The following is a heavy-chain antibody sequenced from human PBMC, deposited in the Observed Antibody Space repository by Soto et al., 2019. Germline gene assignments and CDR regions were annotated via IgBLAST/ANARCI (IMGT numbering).Heavy chain of an antibody. CDR1: GGSINTFY. D-gene: IGHD5-12*01. CDR3: AREGSYSAYNFAHGIQLWSFDF. Sequence: SETLSLTCTGSGGSINTFYWSWVRQPAGKGLEWIGRIFSSGSISFNPSLESRVAMSVDTSKNHFSLNLSSVTAADMAVYYCAREGSYSAYNFAHGIQLWSFDFWGQGPLVTVSS. J-gene: IGHJ4*02. V-gene: IGHV4-4*07. CDR2: IFSSGSI.